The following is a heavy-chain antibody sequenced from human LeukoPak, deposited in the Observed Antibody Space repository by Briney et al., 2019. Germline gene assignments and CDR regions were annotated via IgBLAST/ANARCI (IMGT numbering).Heavy chain of an antibody. J-gene: IGHJ5*02. CDR1: GGSISSYY. Sequence: ASETLSLTCTVSGGSISSYYWSWIRQPPGKGLEWIGYFYYSGNTIYSPSLKSRVTISVDTSKNQFSLKLSSVTAADTAVYYCARDIGGGGWFDPWGQGTLVTVSS. D-gene: IGHD3-16*01. CDR3: ARDIGGGGWFDP. V-gene: IGHV4-59*01. CDR2: FYYSGNT.